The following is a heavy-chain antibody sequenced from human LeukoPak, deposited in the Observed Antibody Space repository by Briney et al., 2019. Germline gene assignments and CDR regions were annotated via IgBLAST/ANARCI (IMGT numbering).Heavy chain of an antibody. CDR1: GGSISSSGYY. D-gene: IGHD6-13*01. CDR2: IYYSGST. CDR3: ARQKDGYSREGFDY. V-gene: IGHV4-39*01. Sequence: SETLSLTCTVSGGSISSSGYYWGWIRQPPGKGLEWIGSIYYSGSTYYNPSLKSRITISVDTSKNQFSLKLSSVTAADTAVYYCARQKDGYSREGFDYWGQGTLVTVSS. J-gene: IGHJ4*02.